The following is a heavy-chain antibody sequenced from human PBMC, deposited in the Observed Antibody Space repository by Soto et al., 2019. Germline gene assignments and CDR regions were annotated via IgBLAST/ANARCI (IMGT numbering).Heavy chain of an antibody. Sequence: LTCTVSGGSISSGGYYWSWIRQHPGKGLEWIGYIYYSGSTYYNPSLKSRVTISVDTSKNQFSLKLSSVTAADTAVYYCARDQSSRDGYNPYNWFDPWGQGTLVTVSS. CDR2: IYYSGST. J-gene: IGHJ5*02. CDR3: ARDQSSRDGYNPYNWFDP. CDR1: GGSISSGGYY. D-gene: IGHD5-12*01. V-gene: IGHV4-31*03.